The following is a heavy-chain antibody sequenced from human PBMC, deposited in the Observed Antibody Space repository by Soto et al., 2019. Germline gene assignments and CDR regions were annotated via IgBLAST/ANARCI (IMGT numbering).Heavy chain of an antibody. J-gene: IGHJ3*01. CDR2: ISPNNGVT. Sequence: QVQLVQSGAEVKKPGASMKVYCKASGYTFSDYYMHWVRQAPGQGLECMGWISPNNGVTNYAQKFQDGVTMTRDASITTAYMELSRLRSYDTAVYYCARVGEFCSTGSCNSSLGDAFDVWGQVTTVTVSS. D-gene: IGHD2-15*01. CDR1: GYTFSDYY. V-gene: IGHV1-2*02. CDR3: ARVGEFCSTGSCNSSLGDAFDV.